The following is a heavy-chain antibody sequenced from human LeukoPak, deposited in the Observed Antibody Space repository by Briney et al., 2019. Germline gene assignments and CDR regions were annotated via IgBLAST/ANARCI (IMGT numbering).Heavy chain of an antibody. CDR2: IYYRGST. Sequence: PSETLSLNSTVSGGSISRSSYYRGSIRQPPGKGLEWSGSIYYRGSTYHNPSLKSPVTISVDTSKNQCALMLSSMSAADTALYYCARSGYSSSLTFGYWGQGTLVTVSS. V-gene: IGHV4-39*06. CDR1: GGSISRSSYY. CDR3: ARSGYSSSLTFGY. J-gene: IGHJ4*02. D-gene: IGHD6-6*01.